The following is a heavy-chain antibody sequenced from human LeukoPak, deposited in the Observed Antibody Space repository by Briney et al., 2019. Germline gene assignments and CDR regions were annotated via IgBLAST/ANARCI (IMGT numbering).Heavy chain of an antibody. V-gene: IGHV3-23*01. CDR3: AKDLEVVTAMFAGNFDY. D-gene: IGHD2-21*02. J-gene: IGHJ4*02. CDR1: GFTFSSYA. Sequence: GGSLRLSCAASGFTFSSYAMSWVRQAPGKGLEWVSAISGSGGSTYYADSVKGRFTISRDNSKNTLYLQRDSLRAEDTAVYYCAKDLEVVTAMFAGNFDYWGQGTLVTVSS. CDR2: ISGSGGST.